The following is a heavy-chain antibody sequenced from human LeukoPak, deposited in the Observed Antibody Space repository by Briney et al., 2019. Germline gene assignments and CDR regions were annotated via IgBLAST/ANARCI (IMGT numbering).Heavy chain of an antibody. D-gene: IGHD6-13*01. Sequence: SETLSLTCTVSGGSISSYYWSWIRQPPGKGLEWIGYIYYSGSTNYNPSLKSRVTISVDTSKDQFSLKLSSVTAADTAVYYCATQGGYSSNWYAFHYGVDVWGQGTTVTVSS. CDR1: GGSISSYY. CDR2: IYYSGST. V-gene: IGHV4-59*01. CDR3: ATQGGYSSNWYAFHYGVDV. J-gene: IGHJ6*02.